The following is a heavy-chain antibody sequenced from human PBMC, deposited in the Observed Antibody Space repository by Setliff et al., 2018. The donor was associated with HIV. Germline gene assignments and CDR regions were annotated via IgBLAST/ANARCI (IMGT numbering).Heavy chain of an antibody. V-gene: IGHV3-23*01. CDR2: ISPTGTGT. Sequence: GGSLRLSCAASGITFSGYSMSWVRQAPGKGLEWVSAISPTGTGTYYADSVKGRFTISRDNSKNTLYLRLNSLRAEDTAIYYCAKDLGNYYYMDVWGKGTTVTVSS. D-gene: IGHD3-10*01. CDR3: AKDLGNYYYMDV. CDR1: GITFSGYS. J-gene: IGHJ6*03.